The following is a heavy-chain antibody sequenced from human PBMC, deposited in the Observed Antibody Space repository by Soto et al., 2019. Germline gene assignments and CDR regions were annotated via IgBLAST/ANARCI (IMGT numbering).Heavy chain of an antibody. CDR3: ARFLHNRSGLDAFDI. V-gene: IGHV5-51*01. J-gene: IGHJ3*02. CDR2: ICPGDSDT. D-gene: IGHD2-15*01. CDR1: GGRVSRSW. Sequence: VPISEEGCGGRVSRSWRGWVRQMTGKGLEWMGIICPGDSDTRYSPSFQGQVTISADKSISTAYLQWSSLKASDTAMYYCARFLHNRSGLDAFDIWGQGTMVTVSS.